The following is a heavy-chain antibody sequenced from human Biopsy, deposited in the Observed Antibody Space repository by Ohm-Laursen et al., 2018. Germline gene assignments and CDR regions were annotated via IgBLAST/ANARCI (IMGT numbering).Heavy chain of an antibody. J-gene: IGHJ2*01. CDR2: IFYSGIT. V-gene: IGHV4-39*01. Sequence: GTLSFTCTVSGGSVSSNVAYWAWIRQPPGKGLESIGSIFYSGITYYNPSLQSRVTVSVDTSMNHLSLRLTSVTAADTAVYYCARHAPSYSGSYWRYFDLWGRGTLVTVSS. CDR3: ARHAPSYSGSYWRYFDL. D-gene: IGHD1-26*01. CDR1: GGSVSSNVAY.